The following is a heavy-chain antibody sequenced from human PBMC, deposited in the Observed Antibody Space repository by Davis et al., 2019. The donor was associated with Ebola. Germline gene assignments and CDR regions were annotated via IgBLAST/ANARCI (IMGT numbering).Heavy chain of an antibody. CDR3: AREIGRGLAIVVDSWFDP. V-gene: IGHV4-4*07. CDR1: GGSISSYY. CDR2: IYTSGST. D-gene: IGHD3-22*01. J-gene: IGHJ5*02. Sequence: SETLSLTCTVSGGSISSYYWSWIRQPAGKGLEWIGRIYTSGSTNYNPSLKSRVTMSVDTSKNQFSLKLSSVTAADTAVYYCAREIGRGLAIVVDSWFDPWGQGTLVTVSS.